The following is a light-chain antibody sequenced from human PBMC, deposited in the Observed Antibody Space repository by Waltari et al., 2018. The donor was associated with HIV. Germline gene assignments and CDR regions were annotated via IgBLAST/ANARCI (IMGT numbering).Light chain of an antibody. CDR2: DAS. J-gene: IGKJ4*01. CDR1: QSVGSY. CDR3: QQRVDWPLT. Sequence: EIVLTQSPATLSLSPGERATLSCRASQSVGSYLGWYQQRPGQAPRLLIYDASNRATGIPDRFSGSGSGIDFTLTITSLEPEDFAVYYCQQRVDWPLTFGGGTKVEI. V-gene: IGKV3-11*01.